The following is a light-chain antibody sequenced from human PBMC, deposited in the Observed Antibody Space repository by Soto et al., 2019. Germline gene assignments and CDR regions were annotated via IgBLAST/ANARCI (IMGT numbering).Light chain of an antibody. V-gene: IGLV2-11*01. CDR2: DVS. CDR3: CSYAGTVYV. CDR1: SSDFGGYNY. Sequence: QSVLTQARSVSGSPGQSVTISCTGTSSDFGGYNYVSWYQHHPGKAPKLMIYDVSERPSGVPDRFSGSKSGNTASLTISGLQAEDEADYYCCSYAGTVYVFGTGTKVIVL. J-gene: IGLJ1*01.